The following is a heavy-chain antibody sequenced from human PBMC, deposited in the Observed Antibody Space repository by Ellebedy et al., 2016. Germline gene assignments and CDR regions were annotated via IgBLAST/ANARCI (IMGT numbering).Heavy chain of an antibody. V-gene: IGHV1-2*04. CDR2: INPNSGAT. Sequence: ASVKVSCXASGYTFTDYYIHWVRQAPGQGLEWMGWINPNSGATNYAQNFQGWVTMSRDTSISTAYMELSRLRSDDTAVYYCARNTALDYWGQGTLVTVSS. CDR3: ARNTALDY. J-gene: IGHJ4*02. CDR1: GYTFTDYY. D-gene: IGHD5-18*01.